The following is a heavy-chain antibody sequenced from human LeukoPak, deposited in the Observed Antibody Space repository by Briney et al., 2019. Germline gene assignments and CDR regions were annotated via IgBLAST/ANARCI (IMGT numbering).Heavy chain of an antibody. D-gene: IGHD4-11*01. CDR3: ARAYGNNGMDV. V-gene: IGHV3-53*01. CDR1: GFSVSSSY. Sequence: PGGSLRLSCAASGFSVSSSYMTWVRQAPGKGLEWVSVLYSGGYTCYADSVEGRFTISRDNSQNTLYLQMNSLRAEDTALYYCARAYGNNGMDVWGQGTTVTVSS. CDR2: LYSGGYT. J-gene: IGHJ6*02.